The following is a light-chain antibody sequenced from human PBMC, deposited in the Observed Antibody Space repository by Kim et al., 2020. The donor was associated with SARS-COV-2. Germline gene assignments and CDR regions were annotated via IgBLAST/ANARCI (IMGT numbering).Light chain of an antibody. CDR3: QKYNSAPWT. V-gene: IGKV1-27*01. J-gene: IGKJ1*01. CDR2: AAS. Sequence: DIQMTQSPSSLSASVGDRVIITCRASQGISNYLAWYQQKPGKVPKVLIYAASTLQSEVPSRFSGSGSGTDFTLTISSLQPEDVATYYCQKYNSAPWTFGQGTKVDIK. CDR1: QGISNY.